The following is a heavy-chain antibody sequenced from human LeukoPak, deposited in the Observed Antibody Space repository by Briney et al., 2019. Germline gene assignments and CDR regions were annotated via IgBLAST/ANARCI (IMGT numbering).Heavy chain of an antibody. D-gene: IGHD4-4*01. V-gene: IGHV1-8*01. CDR2: MNPNSGNT. J-gene: IGHJ6*02. CDR1: GYTFTSYD. CDR3: ARELTTVTTNYYYYYGMDV. Sequence: ASVKVSCKASGYTFTSYDINWVRQATGQGLEWMGWMNPNSGNTGYAQKFQGRVTMTRNTSISTAYMELSSLRSEDTAVYYCARELTTVTTNYYYYYGMDVWGQGTTVTVSS.